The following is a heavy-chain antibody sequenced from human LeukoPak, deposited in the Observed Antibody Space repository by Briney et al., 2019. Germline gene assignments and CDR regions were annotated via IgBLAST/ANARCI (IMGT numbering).Heavy chain of an antibody. CDR3: ARDLGVLMVYDRPYYFDY. J-gene: IGHJ4*02. CDR1: GYTFTSYG. V-gene: IGHV1-18*01. D-gene: IGHD2-8*01. CDR2: ISAYNGKT. Sequence: ASVKVSCTASGYTFTSYGISWVRQAPGQGLEWMGWISAYNGKTNSEPTLQGRVTMTTDTSTSTAYMKLRSLKSDDTAVYYCARDLGVLMVYDRPYYFDYWGQGTLVTVSS.